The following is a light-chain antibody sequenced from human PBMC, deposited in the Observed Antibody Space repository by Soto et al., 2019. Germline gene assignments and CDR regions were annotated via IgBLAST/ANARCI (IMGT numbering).Light chain of an antibody. CDR1: SSDVGLYNY. CDR3: SSYTSDTTHVV. V-gene: IGLV2-14*03. CDR2: DVN. J-gene: IGLJ2*01. Sequence: QSALTQPASVSGSPGQSITISCTGSSSDVGLYNYVSWYQQHPGKAPKLMIYDVNDRPSGVSDRFSGSKSGNTASLTISGLQADDEADYVCSSYTSDTTHVVFGGGTKLTVL.